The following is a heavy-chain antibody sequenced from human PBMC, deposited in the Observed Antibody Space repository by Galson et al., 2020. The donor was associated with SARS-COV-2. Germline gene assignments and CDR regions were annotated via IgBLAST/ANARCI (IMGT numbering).Heavy chain of an antibody. CDR3: ARAPLGIFGVFPYFDY. CDR2: IYYSGST. Sequence: SETLSLTCTVSGGSISSGGYYWSWIRQHPGKGLEWIGYIYYSGSTYYNPSLKSRVTISVDTSNNQFSLKLSSVTAADTAVYYCARAPLGIFGVFPYFDYWGQGTLVTVSS. CDR1: GGSISSGGYY. D-gene: IGHD3-3*01. V-gene: IGHV4-31*03. J-gene: IGHJ4*02.